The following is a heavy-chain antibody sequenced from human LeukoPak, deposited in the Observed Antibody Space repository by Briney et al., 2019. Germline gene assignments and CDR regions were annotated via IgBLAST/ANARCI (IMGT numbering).Heavy chain of an antibody. Sequence: ASVKVSCKASGYTFTSYGISWVRQAPGQGLEWMGWINPNSGGTNYAQKFQGRVTMTRDTSISTAYMELSRLRSDDTAVYYCATGYCSSTSCYRGVAPHYYGMDVWGQGTTVTVSS. J-gene: IGHJ6*02. V-gene: IGHV1-2*02. CDR3: ATGYCSSTSCYRGVAPHYYGMDV. D-gene: IGHD2-2*01. CDR1: GYTFTSYG. CDR2: INPNSGGT.